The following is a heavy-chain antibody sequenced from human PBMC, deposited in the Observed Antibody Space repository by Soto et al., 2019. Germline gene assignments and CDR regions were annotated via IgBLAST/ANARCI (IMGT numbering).Heavy chain of an antibody. J-gene: IGHJ4*02. V-gene: IGHV3-23*01. CDR1: GFTFSSYA. CDR2: ISGSGGST. D-gene: IGHD3-3*01. CDR3: ATSAIWSGYYSGLVFFDY. Sequence: QSGGSLRLSCAASGFTFSSYAMSWVRQAPGKGLEWVSAISGSGGSTYYADSVKGRFTISRDNSKNTLYLQMNSLRAEDTAVYYCATSAIWSGYYSGLVFFDYWGQGTLVTVSS.